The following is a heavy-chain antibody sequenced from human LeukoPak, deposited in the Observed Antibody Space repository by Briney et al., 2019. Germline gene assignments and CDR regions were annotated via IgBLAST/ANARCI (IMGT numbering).Heavy chain of an antibody. J-gene: IGHJ3*02. CDR2: ISSTSSYI. D-gene: IGHD2-15*01. CDR1: GFTFSRYS. V-gene: IGHV3-21*01. Sequence: PGGSLRLSCAVSGFTFSRYSMNWVRQAPGKGLEWVSTISSTSSYIYYADSLKGRFTISRDNAKDSLYLQMSSLRAEDTAVYYCSGDSGGGPPEAFDIWGQGTMVTVSS. CDR3: SGDSGGGPPEAFDI.